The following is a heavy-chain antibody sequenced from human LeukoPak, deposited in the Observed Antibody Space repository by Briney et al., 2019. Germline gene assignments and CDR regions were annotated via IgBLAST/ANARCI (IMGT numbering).Heavy chain of an antibody. CDR2: IKQDGSEK. D-gene: IGHD3-22*01. V-gene: IGHV3-7*01. CDR1: GFTFSSYW. Sequence: GGSLRLSCAASGFTFSSYWMSWVRQAPGKGLEWVANIKQDGSEKYYVDSVKGRFTISRDNAKNSLYLQMNSLRAEDTAVYYCARDYYYYDSSGYYSLDYWGQGTLVTVSS. CDR3: ARDYYYYDSSGYYSLDY. J-gene: IGHJ4*02.